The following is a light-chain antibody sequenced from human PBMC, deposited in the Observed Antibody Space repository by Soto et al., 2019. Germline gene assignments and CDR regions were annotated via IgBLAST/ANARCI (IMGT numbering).Light chain of an antibody. CDR3: CSYAGSFYV. Sequence: HSVLTQARSVSGSPGQSGSISCTGTSSDVGGYNYVSWYQQHPGKAPKLMIYDVSKRPSGVPDRFSGSKSGNTASLTISGLQAEDEADYYCCSYAGSFYVFGTGTKVTVL. J-gene: IGLJ1*01. V-gene: IGLV2-11*01. CDR2: DVS. CDR1: SSDVGGYNY.